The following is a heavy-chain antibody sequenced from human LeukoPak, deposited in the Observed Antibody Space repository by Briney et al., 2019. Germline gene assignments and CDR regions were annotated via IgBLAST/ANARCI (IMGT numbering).Heavy chain of an antibody. CDR3: AREGTNDYYDSSGYHRSGRRFDP. CDR1: GYTFTSYG. V-gene: IGHV1-18*01. D-gene: IGHD3-22*01. J-gene: IGHJ5*02. CDR2: ISAYNGNT. Sequence: ASVKVSCKASGYTFTSYGISWVRQAPGQGLEWMGWISAYNGNTNYAQKLQGRVTMTRDTSTSTVYMELSSLRSEDTAVYYCAREGTNDYYDSSGYHRSGRRFDPWGQGTLVTVSS.